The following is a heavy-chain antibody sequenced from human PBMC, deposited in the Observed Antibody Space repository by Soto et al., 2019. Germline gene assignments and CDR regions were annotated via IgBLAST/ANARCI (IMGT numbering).Heavy chain of an antibody. CDR3: ARGWQKGGGDY. CDR2: INAGNGNT. V-gene: IGHV1-3*01. D-gene: IGHD3-16*01. J-gene: IGHJ4*02. CDR1: GYTFTSYA. Sequence: QVQLVQSGAEVKKPGASVKVSCKASGYTFTSYAMHWVRQAPGQRLEWLGWINAGNGNTKYSQKFQDRVTITSDTSASTAYMELSSLRSEDTAVYYCARGWQKGGGDYWGQGAMVTVSS.